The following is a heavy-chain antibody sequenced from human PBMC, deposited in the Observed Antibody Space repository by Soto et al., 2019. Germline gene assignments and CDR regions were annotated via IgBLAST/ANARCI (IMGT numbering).Heavy chain of an antibody. CDR2: IFYSGSA. CDR1: GGSISSSSYY. V-gene: IGHV4-39*07. D-gene: IGHD6-13*01. J-gene: IGHJ4*02. Sequence: SETLSLTCTVSGGSISSSSYYWGWIRQPPGKGLEWIGSIFYSGSANYNPSLKSRVTMSVDNSKNQFSLKLNSVTAADTAVYYCARYNAASGTYYFDYWGQGTLVTVSS. CDR3: ARYNAASGTYYFDY.